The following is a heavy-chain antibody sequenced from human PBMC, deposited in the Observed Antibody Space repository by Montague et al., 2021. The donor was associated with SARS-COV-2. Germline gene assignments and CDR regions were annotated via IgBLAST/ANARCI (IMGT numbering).Heavy chain of an antibody. CDR1: GDSISGNNLY. D-gene: IGHD3-22*01. CDR2: ISTTGSP. J-gene: IGHJ5*02. Sequence: TLSLTCTLSGDSISGNNLYWTWIRQPAGKGLEWIGRISTTGSPEYNPSLKSRVTLSLDTSKNQFSLRLSSVTAADTAMYYCTIEGHITTICTGCPRNWFDPWGQGTLVTVSS. V-gene: IGHV4-61*02. CDR3: TIEGHITTICTGCPRNWFDP.